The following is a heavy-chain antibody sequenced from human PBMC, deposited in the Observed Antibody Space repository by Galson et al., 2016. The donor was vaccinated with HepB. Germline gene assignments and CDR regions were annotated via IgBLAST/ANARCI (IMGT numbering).Heavy chain of an antibody. CDR1: GFTFSSYA. CDR2: VSAGDYT. J-gene: IGHJ3*01. D-gene: IGHD2/OR15-2a*01. CDR3: ARDKFYPNDVFDV. Sequence: SLRLSCAASGFTFSSYAMSWVRQAPGKGLEWVSAVSAGDYTWHADSVRGRFTISRDTSKNTLYLPMNSLRAEDTALYYCARDKFYPNDVFDVWGQGTMVTVSS. V-gene: IGHV3-23*01.